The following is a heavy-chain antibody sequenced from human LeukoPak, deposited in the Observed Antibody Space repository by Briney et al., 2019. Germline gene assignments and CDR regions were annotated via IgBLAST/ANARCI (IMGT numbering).Heavy chain of an antibody. J-gene: IGHJ4*02. CDR3: AKNSSGGYSDY. CDR1: GYTFTSSG. D-gene: IGHD6-19*01. CDR2: ISTYTGYS. V-gene: IGHV1-18*01. Sequence: ASVNVSCKASGYTFTSSGISWVRPAPGQGREWMGWISTYTGYSKYAQNLQGRVTMNADTSTSTAYIELSSLKTDDTAMYYCAKNSSGGYSDYWGQGTLVTVSS.